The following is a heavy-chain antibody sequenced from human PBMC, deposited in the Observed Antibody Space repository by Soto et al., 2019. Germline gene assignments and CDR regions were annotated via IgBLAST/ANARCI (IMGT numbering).Heavy chain of an antibody. V-gene: IGHV3-30*03. D-gene: IGHD1-26*01. J-gene: IGHJ6*02. CDR1: GCTFNSYG. Sequence: GGSLRLSCAASGCTFNSYGMHWVRQGPGNGLEWVAFISYDSTKTYYADSVKGRFTISRDNSNSALYVQMNSLTGEDTAVYYCARTRSAWSDFHYYSLDVWGQGTTVTVSS. CDR3: ARTRSAWSDFHYYSLDV. CDR2: ISYDSTKT.